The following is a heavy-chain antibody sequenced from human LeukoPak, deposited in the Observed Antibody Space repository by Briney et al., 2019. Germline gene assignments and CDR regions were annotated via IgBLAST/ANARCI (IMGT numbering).Heavy chain of an antibody. V-gene: IGHV4-4*09. Sequence: SETLSLTCTVSGSISGYYWSWIRQPPGKGLEWIGYIYTSGSTNYNPSLERRVTISVDTSKNQVSLDLSSVTAADTAVYYCARQRCTSASCLTKNAFDIWGQGTMVTVSS. CDR3: ARQRCTSASCLTKNAFDI. CDR1: GSISGYY. D-gene: IGHD2-2*01. J-gene: IGHJ3*02. CDR2: IYTSGST.